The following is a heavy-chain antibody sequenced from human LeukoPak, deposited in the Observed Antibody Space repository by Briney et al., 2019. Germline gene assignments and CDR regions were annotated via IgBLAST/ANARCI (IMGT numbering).Heavy chain of an antibody. V-gene: IGHV1-18*01. CDR3: ARDGGRITMIVVVRFDY. D-gene: IGHD3-22*01. CDR1: GYTFTSYG. J-gene: IGHJ4*02. Sequence: GATVKVSCKASGYTFTSYGISWVRQAPGQGLEWMGWISAYNGNTNYAQKLQGRVTMTTDTSTSTAYMELRSLRSDDTAVYYCARDGGRITMIVVVRFDYWGQGTLVTVSS. CDR2: ISAYNGNT.